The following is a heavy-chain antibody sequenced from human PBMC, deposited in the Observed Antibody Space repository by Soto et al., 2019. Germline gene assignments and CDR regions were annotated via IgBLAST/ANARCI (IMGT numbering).Heavy chain of an antibody. Sequence: QVQLQESGPGLVKPSQTLSLTCTVSGGSISSGGDYWSWIRQHPGKGLERIGYIYYSGSTYYNPSRQTRVTISLDTSKNQFSLKLSSVAAADTSVYYCAGGWLGHPLDSWGQGTLVTVSS. D-gene: IGHD6-19*01. CDR1: GGSISSGGDY. J-gene: IGHJ4*02. V-gene: IGHV4-31*03. CDR3: AGGWLGHPLDS. CDR2: IYYSGST.